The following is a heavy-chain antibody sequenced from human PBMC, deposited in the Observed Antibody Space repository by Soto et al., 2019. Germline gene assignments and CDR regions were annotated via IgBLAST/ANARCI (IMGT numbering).Heavy chain of an antibody. CDR2: IYYSGST. J-gene: IGHJ4*02. D-gene: IGHD3-22*01. Sequence: SSETLSLTCTVSGGSISSGGYYWSWIRQHPGKGLEWIGYIYYSGSTYYNPSLKSRVTISVDASKNQFSLKLSSVTAADTAVYYCARGYYDSSGYYPDYWGQGTLVTVSS. CDR1: GGSISSGGYY. CDR3: ARGYYDSSGYYPDY. V-gene: IGHV4-31*03.